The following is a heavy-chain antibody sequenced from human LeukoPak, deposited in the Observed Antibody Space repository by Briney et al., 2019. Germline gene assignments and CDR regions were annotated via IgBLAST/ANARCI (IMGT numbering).Heavy chain of an antibody. V-gene: IGHV4-39*07. CDR1: GGSITSRSHY. Sequence: PSETLSLTCTVSGGSITSRSHYWGWIRQPPEKGLEWIGTIYYSGTALYHPSLKSRVTISVDTSKNQFSLTLTSVTAADTAVYYCARRFDYDFWSGSDYYFDYWGRGTLVAVSS. CDR3: ARRFDYDFWSGSDYYFDY. D-gene: IGHD3-3*01. J-gene: IGHJ4*02. CDR2: IYYSGTA.